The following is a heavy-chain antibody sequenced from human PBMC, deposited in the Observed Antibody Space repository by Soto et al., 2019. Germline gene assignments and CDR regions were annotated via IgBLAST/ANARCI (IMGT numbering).Heavy chain of an antibody. D-gene: IGHD1-26*01. CDR3: ARDEFSGSFNPYNWFDP. Sequence: QVHLVQSGTEVKKPGASVKVSCTASGYTFTSYTITWVRQAPGQGLEWMGWTSTSNGHTNYAQKFQGRVTMTTDTSTSTAYLELRSLRSDDTAVYYCARDEFSGSFNPYNWFDPWGQGTLVTVSS. V-gene: IGHV1-18*01. CDR1: GYTFTSYT. J-gene: IGHJ5*02. CDR2: TSTSNGHT.